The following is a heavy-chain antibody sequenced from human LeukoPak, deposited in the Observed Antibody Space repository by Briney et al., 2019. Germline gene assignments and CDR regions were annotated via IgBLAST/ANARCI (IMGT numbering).Heavy chain of an antibody. V-gene: IGHV3-33*01. CDR1: XXXXSSXG. CDR3: ASRCSRTDCHQSNFGMDV. D-gene: IGHD2-2*01. Sequence: QPGGSLRLSCAASXXXXSSXGMHWVXQXXXXXXXXXXXXXXDGSNKYYADSVKGRFTISRDNSKNSLSLQMNSLRAEDTAVYYCASRCSRTDCHQSNFGMDVWGRGTTVTVSS. CDR2: XXXDGSNK. J-gene: IGHJ6*02.